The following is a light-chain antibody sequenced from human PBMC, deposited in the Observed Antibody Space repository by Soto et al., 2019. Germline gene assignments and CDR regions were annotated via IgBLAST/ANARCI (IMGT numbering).Light chain of an antibody. CDR2: AAS. CDR1: QSITNY. J-gene: IGKJ1*01. V-gene: IGKV1-39*01. CDR3: QQSYTIPS. Sequence: DIQMTQSPSSLSASVGDRVTITCRASQSITNYLNWYQQKPGKAPKVLISAASSLQSGVLSRFSGSGSGTDFTLTINSLQPDDLATYYCQQSYTIPSFGQGTKVEIK.